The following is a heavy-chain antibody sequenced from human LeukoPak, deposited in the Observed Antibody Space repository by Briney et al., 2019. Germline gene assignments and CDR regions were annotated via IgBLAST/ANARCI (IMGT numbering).Heavy chain of an antibody. CDR1: GGSISSSNW. V-gene: IGHV4-4*02. CDR3: ARAPTYYDILTGHTYFDY. CDR2: VYYTGSP. D-gene: IGHD3-9*01. Sequence: SETPSLTCAVSGGSISSSNWWSWVRQSPEKGLEWIGEVYYTGSPNYNPTLESRLTISVDKSKNQFSLKLTSVTAADTAVYYCARAPTYYDILTGHTYFDYWGQGTLVTVSS. J-gene: IGHJ4*02.